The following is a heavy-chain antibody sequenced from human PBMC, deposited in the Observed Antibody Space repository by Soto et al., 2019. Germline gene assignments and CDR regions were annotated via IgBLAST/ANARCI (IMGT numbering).Heavy chain of an antibody. CDR2: ISWNSGSI. CDR1: GFTFDDYA. Sequence: QPGGSLRLSCAASGFTFDDYAMHWVRQAPGKGLEWVSGISWNSGSIGYADSVKGRFTISRDNAKNSLYLQMNSLRAEDTALYYCAKDRNYYHDAFDIWGQGTMVTVSS. CDR3: AKDRNYYHDAFDI. J-gene: IGHJ3*02. V-gene: IGHV3-9*01. D-gene: IGHD3-10*01.